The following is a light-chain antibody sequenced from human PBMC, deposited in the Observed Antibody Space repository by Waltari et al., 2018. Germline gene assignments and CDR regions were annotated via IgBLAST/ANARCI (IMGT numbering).Light chain of an antibody. Sequence: SYVLTQAPSVSVAPGQTARITCGGNNIESKSVHWYQQKPDQAPILVVFDDSDRPSGIPGRCSGSNSGNTATLTIGRVEAGDEADYYCQVCESSRDQGFFGGGTKLTVL. J-gene: IGLJ2*01. CDR3: QVCESSRDQGF. CDR2: DDS. CDR1: NIESKS. V-gene: IGLV3-21*02.